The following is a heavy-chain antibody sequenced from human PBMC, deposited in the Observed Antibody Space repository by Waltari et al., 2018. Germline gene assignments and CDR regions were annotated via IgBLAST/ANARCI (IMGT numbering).Heavy chain of an antibody. CDR1: GGSFRRDDR. CDR2: VRDSWST. CDR3: AEGFYCWPFDY. J-gene: IGHJ4*02. V-gene: IGHV4-4*02. Sequence: VQLKEAGRVLLKPWDTLSLACDGSGGSFRRDDRWSWVRQPPGKGLEWIGEVRDSWSTNYIPSLHSRLLMSVHTSKNQISLTMKSVPAPDTAVYYCAEGFYCWPFDYWGPGTLVIVAS. D-gene: IGHD2-21*01.